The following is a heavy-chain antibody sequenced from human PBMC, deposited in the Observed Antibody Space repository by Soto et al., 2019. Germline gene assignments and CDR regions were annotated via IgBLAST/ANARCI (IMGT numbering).Heavy chain of an antibody. CDR2: IDPSDSQT. J-gene: IGHJ4*01. CDR3: ARQIYDSDSGPNFQYYFDS. D-gene: IGHD3-22*01. CDR1: GYSFAGYW. Sequence: GESLKISCKGSGYSFAGYWITWVRQMPGKGLEWMGRIDPSDSQTYYSPSFRGHVTISAAKSITTVFLQWSSLRASDTAMYYCARQIYDSDSGPNFQYYFDSWRHGTLVTVSS. V-gene: IGHV5-10-1*01.